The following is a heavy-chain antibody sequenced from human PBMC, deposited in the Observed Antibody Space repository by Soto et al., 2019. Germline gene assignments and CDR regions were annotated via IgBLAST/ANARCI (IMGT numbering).Heavy chain of an antibody. CDR3: AGDGQWEIYYFDY. CDR1: GYSISSGYY. V-gene: IGHV4-38-2*02. D-gene: IGHD1-26*01. J-gene: IGHJ4*02. Sequence: SETLSLTCAVSGYSISSGYYWGWIRQPPGKGLEWIGSIYHSGSTYYNPSLKSRVTISVGTSKNQSSLKLSSVTAADTAVYYCAGDGQWEIYYFDYWGQGTLVTVSS. CDR2: IYHSGST.